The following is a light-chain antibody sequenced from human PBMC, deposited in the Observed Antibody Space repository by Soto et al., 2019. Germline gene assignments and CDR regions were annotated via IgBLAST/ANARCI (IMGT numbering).Light chain of an antibody. CDR1: QSVSSN. CDR3: QQYSNWPLT. CDR2: GAS. V-gene: IGKV3D-15*01. J-gene: IGKJ4*01. Sequence: EIEMTQSPATLSVSPGERATLSCRASQSVSSNLAWYQQKPGQAPRLLIYGASTRATGIPASFSGSGSGTEFTLTISSLQSEDFAVYYCQQYSNWPLTFGGGTKVEIK.